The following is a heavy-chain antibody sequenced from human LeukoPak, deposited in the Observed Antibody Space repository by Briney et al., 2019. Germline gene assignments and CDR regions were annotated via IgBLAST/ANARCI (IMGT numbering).Heavy chain of an antibody. J-gene: IGHJ3*02. CDR1: GYSISSGYY. Sequence: PSETLSLTCTVSGYSISSGYYWGWIRQPPGKGLEWIGSIYHSGSTYYNPSLKSRVTISVDTSKNQFSLKLSSVTAADTAVYYCARTRRGRPHDAFDIWGQGTMVTVSS. CDR3: ARTRRGRPHDAFDI. CDR2: IYHSGST. V-gene: IGHV4-38-2*02. D-gene: IGHD3-10*01.